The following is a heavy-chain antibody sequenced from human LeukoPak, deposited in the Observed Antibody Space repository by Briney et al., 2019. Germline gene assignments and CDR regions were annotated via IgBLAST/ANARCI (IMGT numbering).Heavy chain of an antibody. J-gene: IGHJ4*02. CDR1: GFTFSSYS. V-gene: IGHV3-48*01. D-gene: IGHD6-19*01. CDR2: ISSSSSNM. CDR3: AKVQGVAGPYDY. Sequence: GGSLRLSCAASGFTFSSYSMNWVRQAPGKGLEWVSYISSSSSNMYYADSVKGRFTISRDSAKNSLYLQMNSLRAEDTAVYYCAKVQGVAGPYDYWGQGTLVTVSS.